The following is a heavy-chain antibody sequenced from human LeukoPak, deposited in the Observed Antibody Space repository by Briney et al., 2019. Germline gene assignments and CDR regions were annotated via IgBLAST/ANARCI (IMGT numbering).Heavy chain of an antibody. CDR2: IYHSGST. J-gene: IGHJ4*02. CDR3: ARARVQVDYLYYFDY. CDR1: GGSISSGGYS. Sequence: SETLSLTCAVSGGSISSGGYSWSWIRQPPGKGLEWIGYIYHSGSTYYNPSLKSRVTISVDRSKNQFSLKLSSVTAADTAVYYCARARVQVDYLYYFDYWGQGTLVTVSS. V-gene: IGHV4-30-2*01. D-gene: IGHD4-11*01.